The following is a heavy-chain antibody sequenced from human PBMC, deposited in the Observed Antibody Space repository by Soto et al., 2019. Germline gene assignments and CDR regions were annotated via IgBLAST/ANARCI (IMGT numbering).Heavy chain of an antibody. CDR3: ATVGSGQTRGSSGYYSSYYYYGMDV. J-gene: IGHJ6*02. CDR1: GYTLTELS. Sequence: GASVKVSCKVSGYTLTELSMHWVRQAPGKGLEWMGGFDPEDGETIYAQKFQGRVTMTEDTSTDTAYMELSSLRSEDTAVYYCATVGSGQTRGSSGYYSSYYYYGMDVWGQGTTVTVSS. V-gene: IGHV1-24*01. D-gene: IGHD3-22*01. CDR2: FDPEDGET.